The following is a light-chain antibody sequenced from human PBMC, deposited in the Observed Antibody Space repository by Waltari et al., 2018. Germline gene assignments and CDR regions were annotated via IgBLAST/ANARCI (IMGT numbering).Light chain of an antibody. CDR3: QQSYSTLIT. V-gene: IGKV1-39*01. Sequence: DIQMTQSPSSLSASVGDRVTITCRASQSISSNLNWYQQKPGKAPKLLIYGASSLQSGVPSRFSGSGSGTDFTLTISSLQPEDFVTYYCQQSYSTLITFGQGTRLEMK. CDR1: QSISSN. CDR2: GAS. J-gene: IGKJ5*01.